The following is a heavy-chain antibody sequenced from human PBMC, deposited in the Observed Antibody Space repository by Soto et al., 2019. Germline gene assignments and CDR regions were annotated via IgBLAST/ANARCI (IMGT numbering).Heavy chain of an antibody. CDR1: GFTFSSYG. CDR3: ARVFYDSSGYYPTWDAFDI. CDR2: IWYDGSNK. J-gene: IGHJ3*02. Sequence: QVQLVESGGGVVQPGRSLRLSCAASGFTFSSYGMLWVRQAPGKGLEWVAVIWYDGSNKYYADSVKGRFTISRDNSKNTLYLQMNSLRAEDTAVYYCARVFYDSSGYYPTWDAFDIWGQGTMVTVSS. V-gene: IGHV3-33*01. D-gene: IGHD3-22*01.